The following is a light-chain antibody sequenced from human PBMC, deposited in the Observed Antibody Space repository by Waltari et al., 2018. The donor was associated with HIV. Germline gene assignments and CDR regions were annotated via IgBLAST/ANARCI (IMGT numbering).Light chain of an antibody. Sequence: QSALTQPASVSGSPGQSITLSCTGTSSDVGKFNYVSWYQPPPGNAPKRMISDGTTRPSGNSSRFSGSKSANTASLTISEVQAEDEAYYYCSSYTTSSIWVFGGGTKLTVL. CDR2: DGT. CDR3: SSYTTSSIWV. V-gene: IGLV2-14*01. CDR1: SSDVGKFNY. J-gene: IGLJ3*02.